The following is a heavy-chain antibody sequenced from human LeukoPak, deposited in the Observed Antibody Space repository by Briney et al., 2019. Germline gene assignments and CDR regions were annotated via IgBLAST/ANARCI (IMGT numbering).Heavy chain of an antibody. D-gene: IGHD1-1*01. J-gene: IGHJ4*02. Sequence: PGGSLRLSCTASGFTFSGSAMHWVRQASGKGLEWVGRIRSKANSYARVYAASVKGRFTISRDDSKNTAYLQMNSLKTEDMAVYYCTSGLSVRRSNNTPVDYWGQGTLVTVSS. CDR3: TSGLSVRRSNNTPVDY. V-gene: IGHV3-73*01. CDR2: IRSKANSYAR. CDR1: GFTFSGSA.